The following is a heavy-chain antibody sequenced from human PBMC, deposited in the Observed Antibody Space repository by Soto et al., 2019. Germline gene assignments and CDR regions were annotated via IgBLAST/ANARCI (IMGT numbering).Heavy chain of an antibody. J-gene: IGHJ4*02. D-gene: IGHD2-15*01. CDR2: MNSNNGNT. CDR1: GYTFTSYD. CDR3: ARGSYCGGGSCPPFDY. V-gene: IGHV1-8*01. Sequence: VASVKVSCKTSGYTFTSYDINWVRQATGQGLEWMGWMNSNNGNTGHAQKFQGRITMTRNTSIGTAYMELSGLRSGDTAVYYCARGSYCGGGSCPPFDYWGKGTLVTVSS.